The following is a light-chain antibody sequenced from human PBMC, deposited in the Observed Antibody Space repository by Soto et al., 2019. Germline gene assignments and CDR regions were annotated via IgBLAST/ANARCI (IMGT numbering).Light chain of an antibody. V-gene: IGKV1-33*01. CDR1: QDISNC. Sequence: DIQMTQSPPSLSASVRDRVTITCQASQDISNCLNWYQQKPGEAPKLLVYRSSELQTGVPSRFSGSGSGTHFSFTITSLQSEDIATYYCQQCHTLPFTFGPGTTVDI. CDR2: RSS. J-gene: IGKJ3*01. CDR3: QQCHTLPFT.